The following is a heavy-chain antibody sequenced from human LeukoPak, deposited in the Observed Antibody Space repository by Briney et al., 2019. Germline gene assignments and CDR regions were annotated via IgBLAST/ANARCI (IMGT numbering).Heavy chain of an antibody. CDR2: INHSGST. CDR1: GGSFSGYY. D-gene: IGHD3-3*01. V-gene: IGHV4-34*01. Sequence: PSETPSLTCAVYGGSFSGYYWSWIRQPPGKGLEWIGEINHSGSTNYNPSLKSRVTISVDTSKNQFSLKLSSVTAADTAVYYCARKRITIFGVLYWFDPWGQGTLVTVSS. J-gene: IGHJ5*02. CDR3: ARKRITIFGVLYWFDP.